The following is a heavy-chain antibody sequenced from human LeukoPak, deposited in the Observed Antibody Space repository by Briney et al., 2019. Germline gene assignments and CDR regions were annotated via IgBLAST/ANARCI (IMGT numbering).Heavy chain of an antibody. Sequence: PGGSLRLSCAASGFTFSSYAMSWVRQAPGKGLEWVSAISGSGGSTYYADSVKGRFTISGDNSKNTLYLQMNSLRAEDTAVYYCAKQGEYCSSTSCYYRTPELTPWGQGTLVTVSS. J-gene: IGHJ5*02. CDR2: ISGSGGST. D-gene: IGHD2-2*01. V-gene: IGHV3-23*01. CDR3: AKQGEYCSSTSCYYRTPELTP. CDR1: GFTFSSYA.